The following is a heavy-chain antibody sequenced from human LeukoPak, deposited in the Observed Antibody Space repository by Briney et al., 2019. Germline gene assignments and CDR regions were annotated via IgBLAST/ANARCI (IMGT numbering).Heavy chain of an antibody. D-gene: IGHD2-2*01. V-gene: IGHV4-38-2*01. CDR3: ATKEHIYAPSFDI. CDR1: GYSISSGYY. J-gene: IGHJ3*02. CDR2: IYHSGIT. Sequence: PSETLSLTCAVSGYSISSGYYWGWIRQPPGKGLEGIGSIYHSGITYYDPSLKSRFTRSVDTPKNQFSLKLSSVTAADTAVYYCATKEHIYAPSFDIWGQGTMVTVSS.